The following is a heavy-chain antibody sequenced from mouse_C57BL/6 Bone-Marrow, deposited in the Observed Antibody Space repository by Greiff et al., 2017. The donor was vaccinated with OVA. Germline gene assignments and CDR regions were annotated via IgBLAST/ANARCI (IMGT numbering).Heavy chain of an antibody. J-gene: IGHJ2*01. V-gene: IGHV5-9-1*02. Sequence: EVKLMESGEGLVKPGGSLKLSCAASGFTFSSYAMSWVRQTPEKRLEWVAYISSGGDYIYYADTVKGRFTISRDNARNTLYLQMSSLKSEDTAMYYCTSAYYYYYCDYWGQGTTLTVSS. CDR2: ISSGGDYI. D-gene: IGHD1-1*01. CDR3: TSAYYYYYCDY. CDR1: GFTFSSYA.